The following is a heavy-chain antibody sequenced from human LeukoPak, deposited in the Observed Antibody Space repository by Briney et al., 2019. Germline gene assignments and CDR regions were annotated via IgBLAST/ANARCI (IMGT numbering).Heavy chain of an antibody. CDR1: GGSVSSGSYY. CDR2: IYYSGST. D-gene: IGHD3-22*01. CDR3: ARDRVGYYDSSGYYYWFDP. J-gene: IGHJ5*02. V-gene: IGHV4-61*01. Sequence: SETLSLTCTVPGGSVSSGSYYWSWIRQPPGKGLEWIGHIYYSGSTNYNPSLKSRVTISVDTSKNQFSLKLSSVTAADTAVYYCARDRVGYYDSSGYYYWFDPWGQGTLVTVSS.